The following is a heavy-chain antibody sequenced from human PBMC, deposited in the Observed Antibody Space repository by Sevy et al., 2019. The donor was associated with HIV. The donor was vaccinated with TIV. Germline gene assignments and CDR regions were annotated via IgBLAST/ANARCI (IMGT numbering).Heavy chain of an antibody. Sequence: SETLSLTCTVSGGSVSSGSYYWSWIRQPPGKGLEGIGYIYYSGSTNYNPTLKRRVTITGDTSKNQFSLKPGSVTAADTAVYYRAGELGYCSSTSCSTFDYWGQGTLVTVSS. CDR3: AGELGYCSSTSCSTFDY. CDR2: IYYSGST. CDR1: GGSVSSGSYY. D-gene: IGHD2-2*01. J-gene: IGHJ4*02. V-gene: IGHV4-61*01.